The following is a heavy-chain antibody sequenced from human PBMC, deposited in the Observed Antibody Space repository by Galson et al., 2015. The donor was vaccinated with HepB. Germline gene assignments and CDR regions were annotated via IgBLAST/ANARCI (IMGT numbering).Heavy chain of an antibody. CDR2: IFPFLDIA. CDR1: GGTFSNYA. J-gene: IGHJ5*02. Sequence: SVKVSCKASGGTFSNYAVTWVRQAPGRGPEWMGRIFPFLDIANYAQKFQGRVAITADNSTTTAYMELSSLRSEDTAFYYCARELHPSPRFDPWGQGTLVTVSS. V-gene: IGHV1-69*04. D-gene: IGHD2-15*01. CDR3: ARELHPSPRFDP.